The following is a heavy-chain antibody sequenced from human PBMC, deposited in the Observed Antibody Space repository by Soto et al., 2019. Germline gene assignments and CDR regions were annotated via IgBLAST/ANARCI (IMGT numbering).Heavy chain of an antibody. J-gene: IGHJ4*02. D-gene: IGHD2-15*01. V-gene: IGHV3-48*01. Sequence: EGSLRLSCAASGFTFSSYSMNWVRQAPGKGLEWVSYISSSSSTIYYADSVKGRFTISRDNAKNSLYLQMNSLRAEDTAVYYCARDAGQHCSGGSCYSGAPFDYWGQGTLVTVSS. CDR1: GFTFSSYS. CDR3: ARDAGQHCSGGSCYSGAPFDY. CDR2: ISSSSSTI.